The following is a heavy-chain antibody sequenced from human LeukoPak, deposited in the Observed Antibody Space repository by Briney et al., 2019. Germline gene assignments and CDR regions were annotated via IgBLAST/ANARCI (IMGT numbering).Heavy chain of an antibody. J-gene: IGHJ4*02. CDR1: GITLSNYG. CDR2: ISGSAGGT. D-gene: IGHD3-22*01. CDR3: AKRGVVIRVILVGFHKAAYYFDS. Sequence: GGSLRLSCAVSGITLSNYGMSWVRQAPGKGLEWVAGISGSAGGTDYADSVRGRFTISRDNPKNTLYLQMNSLRAEDTAVYFCAKRGVVIRVILVGFHKAAYYFDSWGQGALVTVSS. V-gene: IGHV3-23*01.